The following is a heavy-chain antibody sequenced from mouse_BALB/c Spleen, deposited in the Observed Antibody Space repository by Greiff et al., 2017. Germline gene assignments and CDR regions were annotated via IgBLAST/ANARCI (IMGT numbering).Heavy chain of an antibody. J-gene: IGHJ4*01. CDR1: GFSLTGYG. V-gene: IGHV2-6-7*01. D-gene: IGHD2-10*02. CDR3: ARDPSYGNYGIMDY. CDR2: IWGDGST. Sequence: VQLQQSGPGLVAPSQCLSITCTASGFSLTGYGVNWVRQPPGKGLEWLGMIWGDGSTDYNSALKSRLSISKDNSKSQVFLKMNSLQTDDTARYYCARDPSYGNYGIMDYWGQGTSVTVSS.